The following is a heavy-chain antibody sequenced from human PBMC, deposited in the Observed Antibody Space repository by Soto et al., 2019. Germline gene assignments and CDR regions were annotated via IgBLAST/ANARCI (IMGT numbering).Heavy chain of an antibody. J-gene: IGHJ4*02. Sequence: SETLSLTCSVSGTSIRGYYWTWIWQPPGKGLEWIGYINYTGTTKYNPSLKSRLTISVDTSKNQFSLRLNSVTAADTAVYYCAREVSSFGSNHFDSWGQGALVTVS. D-gene: IGHD3-10*01. CDR1: GTSIRGYY. CDR2: INYTGTT. CDR3: AREVSSFGSNHFDS. V-gene: IGHV4-59*01.